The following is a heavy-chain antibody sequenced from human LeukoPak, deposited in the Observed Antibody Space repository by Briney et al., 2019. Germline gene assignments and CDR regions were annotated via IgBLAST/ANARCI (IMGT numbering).Heavy chain of an antibody. V-gene: IGHV3-74*01. Sequence: GSLRLACEASGFGFSRYWMQWVRQAPGKGLVWVSRINGDDDESSTSYADSVKGRFTISRDNAKNTLYLQMNRLRAEDTAVYYCARINREPGYSSDYWGQGTLVTVSS. J-gene: IGHJ4*02. CDR1: GFGFSRYW. D-gene: IGHD5-18*01. CDR3: ARINREPGYSSDY. CDR2: INGDDDESST.